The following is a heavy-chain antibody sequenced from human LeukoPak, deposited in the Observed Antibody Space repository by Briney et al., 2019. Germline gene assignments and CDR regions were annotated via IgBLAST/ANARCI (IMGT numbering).Heavy chain of an antibody. CDR2: IIPIFGTA. V-gene: IGHV1-69*05. CDR3: ARDITVAGNRFDY. J-gene: IGHJ4*02. CDR1: GGTFSSYA. Sequence: ASVKVSCKASGGTFSSYAISWERQAPGQGLERMGGIIPIFGTANYAQKFQGRVTITTDESTSTAYMELSSLRSEDTAVYYCARDITVAGNRFDYWGQGTLVTVSS. D-gene: IGHD6-19*01.